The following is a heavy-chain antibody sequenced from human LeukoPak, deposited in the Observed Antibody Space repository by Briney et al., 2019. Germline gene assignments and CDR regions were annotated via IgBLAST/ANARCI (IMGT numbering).Heavy chain of an antibody. CDR1: GFTFSSYA. J-gene: IGHJ4*02. CDR3: GYDYVWGSYREPFDY. V-gene: IGHV3-23*01. CDR2: ISGSGGST. D-gene: IGHD3-16*02. Sequence: GGSLRLSCAASGFTFSSYAMSWVRQAPGKGLEWVSAISGSGGSTYYADSVKGRFTISRDNSKNTLYLRMNSLRAEDTAVYYCGYDYVWGSYREPFDYWGQGTLVTVSS.